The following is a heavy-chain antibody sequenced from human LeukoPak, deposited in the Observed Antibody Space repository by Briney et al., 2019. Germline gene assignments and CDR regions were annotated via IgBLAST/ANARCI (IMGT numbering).Heavy chain of an antibody. CDR3: ASRAFGGVISS. CDR1: GFTSTTYT. V-gene: IGHV3-21*01. D-gene: IGHD3-16*01. CDR2: ISGSGAYI. Sequence: PGGSLRLSCAASGFTSTTYTMTWVRQAPGKGLEWVSSISGSGAYIYYADSVKGRFTISRDNAKNSLYLQMNSLRAEDTAVYYCASRAFGGVISSWGQGTLVTVSS. J-gene: IGHJ5*02.